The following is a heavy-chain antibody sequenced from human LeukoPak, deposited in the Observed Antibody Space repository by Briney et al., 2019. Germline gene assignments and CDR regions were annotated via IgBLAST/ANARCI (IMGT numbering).Heavy chain of an antibody. V-gene: IGHV1-2*06. D-gene: IGHD6-13*01. CDR3: ARGGSSWSPFDY. J-gene: IGHJ4*02. Sequence: ASVKVSCKASGYTFTGYYMHWVRQATGQGLEWMGRINPNSGGTNYAQKFQGRVTMTRDTSISTAYMELSRLRSDDTAVYSCARGGSSWSPFDYWGQGTLVTVSS. CDR2: INPNSGGT. CDR1: GYTFTGYY.